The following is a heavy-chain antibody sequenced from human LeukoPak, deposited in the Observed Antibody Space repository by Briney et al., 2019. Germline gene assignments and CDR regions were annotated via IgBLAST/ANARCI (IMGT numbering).Heavy chain of an antibody. Sequence: SETLSLTCTVSGDSISTSNSYWGWIRQPPGKGLEWIGSIYYSGNTYYNASLKSRVTISVDTSKNQFSLKLRSVTAADTAVYYCARVNILTGYDPWGQGTLVTVSS. CDR3: ARVNILTGYDP. CDR2: IYYSGNT. J-gene: IGHJ5*02. V-gene: IGHV4-39*01. D-gene: IGHD3-9*01. CDR1: GDSISTSNSY.